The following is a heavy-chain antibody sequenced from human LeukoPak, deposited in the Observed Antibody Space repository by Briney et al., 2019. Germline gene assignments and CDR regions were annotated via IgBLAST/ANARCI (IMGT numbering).Heavy chain of an antibody. CDR2: ISNSGSNI. Sequence: PGGSLRLSCAASGFTFSDYYMIWICQAPGKGLEWVSYISNSGSNIYYADSVKGRLTISRDNAKHSLYLQMNSLRAEDTAVYYCTRSAGTPGYSYGFDSWGQGTLLTVSS. D-gene: IGHD5-18*01. CDR1: GFTFSDYY. J-gene: IGHJ4*02. CDR3: TRSAGTPGYSYGFDS. V-gene: IGHV3-11*01.